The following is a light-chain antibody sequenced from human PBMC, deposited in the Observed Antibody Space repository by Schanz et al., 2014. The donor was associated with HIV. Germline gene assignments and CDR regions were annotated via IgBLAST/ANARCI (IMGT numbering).Light chain of an antibody. J-gene: IGLJ1*01. CDR2: EVT. CDR1: SSDVGDYNY. V-gene: IGLV2-8*01. CDR3: CSYTTTSTYV. Sequence: QSVLTQPPSASGSPGQSVTISCTGTSSDVGDYNYVSWYQQHPGKAPKLMIYEVTKRPSGVPDRFSGSKSGNTASLTISGLQPEDEADYYCCSYTTTSTYVFGAGTKLTVL.